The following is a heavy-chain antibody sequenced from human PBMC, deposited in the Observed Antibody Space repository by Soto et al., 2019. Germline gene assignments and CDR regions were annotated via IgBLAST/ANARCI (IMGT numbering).Heavy chain of an antibody. CDR1: GFTFSSYT. CDR3: AKVTKRAAAGRYEYYKYGMDV. CDR2: VSGSGASK. J-gene: IGHJ6*02. Sequence: EVELLESGGGLVQPGGSLKLSCAASGFTFSSYTMNWVRQAPGKGLEWVSGVSGSGASKYSADSVKGRFTISRDNSKNTVYLQMNGLRAEDTALYFCAKVTKRAAAGRYEYYKYGMDVWGQGTTVTVSS. D-gene: IGHD6-13*01. V-gene: IGHV3-23*01.